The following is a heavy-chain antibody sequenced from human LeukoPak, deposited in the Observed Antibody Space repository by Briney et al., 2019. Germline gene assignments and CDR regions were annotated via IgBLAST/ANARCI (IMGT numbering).Heavy chain of an antibody. CDR1: GGSFSGYY. CDR3: ARVFWLSRYYYYYMDV. Sequence: SETLSLTCAVYGGSFSGYYWSWIRQPPGKGLEWIGEINHSGSTNYNPSLKSRVTISVDTSKNQFSLKLSSVTAADTAVYYCARVFWLSRYYYYYMDVWGKGTTVTVSS. D-gene: IGHD3-9*01. J-gene: IGHJ6*03. V-gene: IGHV4-34*01. CDR2: INHSGST.